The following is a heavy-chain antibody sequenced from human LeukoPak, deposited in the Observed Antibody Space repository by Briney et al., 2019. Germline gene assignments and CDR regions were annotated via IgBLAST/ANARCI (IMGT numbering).Heavy chain of an antibody. Sequence: ASVKVSCKVSGYTLTELSMHWVRQAPGKGLEWMGGFDPEDGETIYAQKFQGRVTMTEDTSTDTAYMELSSLRSEDTAVYDCATVGADMSYYGPFDYWGQGTLVTVSS. CDR3: ATVGADMSYYGPFDY. CDR2: FDPEDGET. CDR1: GYTLTELS. V-gene: IGHV1-24*01. J-gene: IGHJ4*02. D-gene: IGHD3-10*01.